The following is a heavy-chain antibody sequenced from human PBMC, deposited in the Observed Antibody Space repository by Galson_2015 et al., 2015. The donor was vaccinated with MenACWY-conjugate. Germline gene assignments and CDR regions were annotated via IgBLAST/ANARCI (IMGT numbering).Heavy chain of an antibody. CDR3: ARDLRRVSMVRGSIVPDAFDM. V-gene: IGHV1-46*01. CDR1: GYTFTNYS. Sequence: CKASGYTFTNYSIHWVRQAPGQGLERMGIINPSDGSTNYAQKFQGRVTMTRETSTTTVYLELSSLRSEDTAVYYCARDLRRVSMVRGSIVPDAFDMWGQGTMVTVSS. CDR2: INPSDGST. J-gene: IGHJ3*02. D-gene: IGHD3-10*01.